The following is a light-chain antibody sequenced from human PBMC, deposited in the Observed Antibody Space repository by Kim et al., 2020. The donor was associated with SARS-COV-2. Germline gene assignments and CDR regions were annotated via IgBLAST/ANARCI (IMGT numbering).Light chain of an antibody. J-gene: IGLJ3*02. CDR1: SLRMSY. Sequence: SSELTQDPAVSVALGQTVTITCQGDSLRMSYATWYQQKPGQAPLLVIYGENRRPSGIPDRFFGSYSRNTASLTITGALAEDEADYYCNSRDISSDHVLFGGGTQLTVL. V-gene: IGLV3-19*01. CDR3: NSRDISSDHVL. CDR2: GEN.